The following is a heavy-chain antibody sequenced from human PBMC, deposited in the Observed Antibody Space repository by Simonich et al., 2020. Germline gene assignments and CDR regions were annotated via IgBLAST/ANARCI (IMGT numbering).Heavy chain of an antibody. Sequence: QVQLVQSGAEVKKPGASVKVSCKASGYTFTGYYMPWVRQAPGQGLEMKGWIHPNSGGTNYAQKFQSRVTMTRDTSISTAYMELSRLRSDDTAVYYCARWPSIPASYGSGSYFAYWGQGTLVTVSS. V-gene: IGHV1-2*02. CDR3: ARWPSIPASYGSGSYFAY. CDR2: IHPNSGGT. CDR1: GYTFTGYY. J-gene: IGHJ4*02. D-gene: IGHD3-10*01.